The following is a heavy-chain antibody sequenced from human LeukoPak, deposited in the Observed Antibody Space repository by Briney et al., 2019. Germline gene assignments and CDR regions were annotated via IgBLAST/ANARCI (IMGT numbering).Heavy chain of an antibody. Sequence: GEALLLCCAASGFTFSCYRMQSVHQAPARGLEWVAVIWCEGSNKYYADSVKGRFTISRDNSKNTLYLQMNSLRAEDTAVYYCARDYGSGSYYTAPGWFDPWGQGTLVTVSS. CDR1: GFTFSCYR. CDR3: ARDYGSGSYYTAPGWFDP. V-gene: IGHV3-33*01. J-gene: IGHJ5*02. CDR2: IWCEGSNK. D-gene: IGHD3-10*01.